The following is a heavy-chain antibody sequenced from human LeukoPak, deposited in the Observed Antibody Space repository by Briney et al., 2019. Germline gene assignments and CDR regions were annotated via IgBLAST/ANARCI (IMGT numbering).Heavy chain of an antibody. CDR1: GFTFSSYE. CDR2: ISSSGSTI. V-gene: IGHV3-48*03. Sequence: PGGSLRLSCAASGFTFSSYEMNWVRQAPGKGLEWVSYISSSGSTIYYADSVKGRFTISRDNAKNSLYLQMNSLRAEDTAVYYCARDRGSYYTCFDYWGRGTLVTVSS. CDR3: ARDRGSYYTCFDY. J-gene: IGHJ4*02. D-gene: IGHD3-10*01.